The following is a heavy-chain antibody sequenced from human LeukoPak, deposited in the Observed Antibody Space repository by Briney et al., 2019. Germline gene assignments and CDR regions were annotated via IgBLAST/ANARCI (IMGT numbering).Heavy chain of an antibody. Sequence: RGESLKISCKGSGYSFTSYWIGWVRQMPGKGLEWMGIIYPGDSDTRYSPSFQGQVTISADKSISTAYLQWSSLKASDTAMYYCARQYCSSTSCSSYWFDPWGQGTLVTVSS. V-gene: IGHV5-51*01. J-gene: IGHJ5*02. D-gene: IGHD2-2*01. CDR1: GYSFTSYW. CDR2: IYPGDSDT. CDR3: ARQYCSSTSCSSYWFDP.